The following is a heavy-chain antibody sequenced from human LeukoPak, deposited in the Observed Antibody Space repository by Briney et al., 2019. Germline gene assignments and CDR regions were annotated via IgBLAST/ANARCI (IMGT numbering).Heavy chain of an antibody. J-gene: IGHJ4*02. CDR3: ASTAAAATPFDY. CDR1: GASISIRSYY. Sequence: PSETLSLTCTVSGASISIRSYYWGWIRNPPGKGLEWIGSIYYSGSTYYNPSLKSRVTISVDTSKNQFSLKLSSVTAADTAVYYCASTAAAATPFDYWGQGTLVTVSS. D-gene: IGHD6-13*01. V-gene: IGHV4-39*01. CDR2: IYYSGST.